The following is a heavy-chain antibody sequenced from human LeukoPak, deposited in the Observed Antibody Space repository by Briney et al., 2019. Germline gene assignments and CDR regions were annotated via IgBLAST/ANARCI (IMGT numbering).Heavy chain of an antibody. Sequence: PSETLSLTFAVSGYSISSGYYWGWFRQPPGKGLEWIGCMYHSGSTYYSPSLKSRVTISVDTSKNQFSLKLSSVTAADTAVYYCARQGGSSSPYYYYYMDVWGKGTTVTVSS. CDR1: GYSISSGYY. V-gene: IGHV4-38-2*01. CDR2: MYHSGST. D-gene: IGHD6-13*01. J-gene: IGHJ6*03. CDR3: ARQGGSSSPYYYYYMDV.